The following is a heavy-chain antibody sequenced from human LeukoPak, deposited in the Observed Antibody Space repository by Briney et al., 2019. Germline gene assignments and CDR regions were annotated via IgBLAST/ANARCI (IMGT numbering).Heavy chain of an antibody. CDR2: INHSGST. J-gene: IGHJ5*02. CDR3: ARHDGSGSFTIGSNWFDP. V-gene: IGHV4-34*01. D-gene: IGHD3-10*01. Sequence: SETLSLTCAVYGGSFGGHYWSWIRQPPGKGLEWIGEINHSGSTNYNPSLKSRVTLSVDSSKNQFSLKLSSVTAADTAVYYCARHDGSGSFTIGSNWFDPWGQGTLVTVSS. CDR1: GGSFGGHY.